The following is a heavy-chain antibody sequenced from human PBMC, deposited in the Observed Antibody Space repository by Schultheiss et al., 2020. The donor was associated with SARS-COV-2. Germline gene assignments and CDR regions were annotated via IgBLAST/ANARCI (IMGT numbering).Heavy chain of an antibody. D-gene: IGHD2/OR15-2a*01. V-gene: IGHV5-51*01. Sequence: GSLRLSCKGSGYSFTSYWIGWVRQMPGKGLEWMGIIYPGDSDTRYSPSLQGQVTISADKSISTAYLQWRSLKASDTAMYYCARGVIVPTADSYWYFDLWGRGTLVTVSS. J-gene: IGHJ2*01. CDR3: ARGVIVPTADSYWYFDL. CDR1: GYSFTSYW. CDR2: IYPGDSDT.